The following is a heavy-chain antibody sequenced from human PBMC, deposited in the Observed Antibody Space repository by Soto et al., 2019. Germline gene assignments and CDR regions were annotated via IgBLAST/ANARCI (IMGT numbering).Heavy chain of an antibody. J-gene: IGHJ4*02. D-gene: IGHD3-10*01. CDR2: IWYDGSNK. CDR1: GFTFSSYG. Sequence: SLRLSCAASGFTFSSYGMHWVRQAAGKGLEWVAVIWYDGSNKYYADSVKGRFTISRDNSKNTLYLQMNSLRAEDTAVYYCARDPGYYGSGSQDYWGQGTLVTVSS. V-gene: IGHV3-33*01. CDR3: ARDPGYYGSGSQDY.